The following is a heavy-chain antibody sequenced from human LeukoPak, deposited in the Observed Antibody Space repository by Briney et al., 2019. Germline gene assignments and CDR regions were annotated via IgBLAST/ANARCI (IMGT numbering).Heavy chain of an antibody. CDR3: TREPEVWGTWYFDL. Sequence: PGGSLRLSCAASGFTLSRHDVHWVRQVPGKGLEWIPAINVAGDTYYSDSVKGRFTVSRDNAKNSVHLQMTSLRAGDTAVFHCTREPEVWGTWYFDLWGRGTQVTVSS. CDR2: INVAGDT. V-gene: IGHV3-13*01. CDR1: GFTLSRHD. J-gene: IGHJ2*01. D-gene: IGHD1-7*01.